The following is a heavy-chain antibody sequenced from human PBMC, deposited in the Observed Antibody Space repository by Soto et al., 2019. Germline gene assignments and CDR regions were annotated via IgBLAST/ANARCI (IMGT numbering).Heavy chain of an antibody. CDR1: GDRVSSNSAA. Sequence: SQTLSLTCAISGDRVSSNSAAWNWIRQSPSRGLEWLGRTYYRSKWYNDYAVSVKSRITINPDTSKNQFSLQLNSVTPEDTAVYYCARDRRAAAGKNYNWFDPWGQGTLVTVSS. V-gene: IGHV6-1*01. J-gene: IGHJ5*02. CDR2: TYYRSKWYN. D-gene: IGHD6-13*01. CDR3: ARDRRAAAGKNYNWFDP.